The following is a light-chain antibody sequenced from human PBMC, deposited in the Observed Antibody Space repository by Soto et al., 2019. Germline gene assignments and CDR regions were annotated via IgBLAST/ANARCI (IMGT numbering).Light chain of an antibody. Sequence: DIQMTQSPSSLSASIGDTVTITCRTSQNISSSLNWYQQKPGKAPKLLIYAASTLQTGVPSRFSGSGCETHCTLTISSLQPEDFATYYCQQTYNMPLTFGGGTKVEI. CDR3: QQTYNMPLT. CDR2: AAS. V-gene: IGKV1-39*01. J-gene: IGKJ4*01. CDR1: QNISSS.